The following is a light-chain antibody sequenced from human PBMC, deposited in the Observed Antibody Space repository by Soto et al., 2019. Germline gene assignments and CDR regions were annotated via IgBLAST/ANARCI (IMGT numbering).Light chain of an antibody. Sequence: EIVMTQSPATLSVSPGERATLSCRASQSVSSNLAWYQQKPGQAPRLLIYGAFPRATGISARSSGSGSGTEFTLTISSLQSEDFAVYYCQQYNNWPLTFGGGTKVEIK. J-gene: IGKJ4*01. CDR3: QQYNNWPLT. V-gene: IGKV3-15*01. CDR1: QSVSSN. CDR2: GAF.